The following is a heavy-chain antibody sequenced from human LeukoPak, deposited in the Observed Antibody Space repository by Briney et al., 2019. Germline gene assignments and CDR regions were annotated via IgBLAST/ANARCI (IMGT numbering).Heavy chain of an antibody. CDR3: ARDSLTLYCSSTSCYYFYFDY. D-gene: IGHD2-2*01. J-gene: IGHJ4*02. Sequence: GGSLRLSWAASGFTFSSYAMHWVRQAPGKGLEWVAVISYDGSNKYYADSVKGRFTISRDNSKNTLYLQMNSLRAEDTAVYYCARDSLTLYCSSTSCYYFYFDYWGQGTLVTVSS. CDR2: ISYDGSNK. CDR1: GFTFSSYA. V-gene: IGHV3-30*01.